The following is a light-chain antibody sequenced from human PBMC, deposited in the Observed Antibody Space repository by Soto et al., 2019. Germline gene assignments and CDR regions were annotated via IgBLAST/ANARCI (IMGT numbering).Light chain of an antibody. J-gene: IGLJ1*01. CDR1: TSDVGAYDY. V-gene: IGLV2-14*03. Sequence: QSALTQPASVSGSPGQSITISFTGTTSDVGAYDYVSWYQQHPGKAPKLIIFGVSNRPSGVSTRFSGSKSGNTASLTISGLQPEDEADYYCNSYTTSTTYVFGTGTKVTVL. CDR2: GVS. CDR3: NSYTTSTTYV.